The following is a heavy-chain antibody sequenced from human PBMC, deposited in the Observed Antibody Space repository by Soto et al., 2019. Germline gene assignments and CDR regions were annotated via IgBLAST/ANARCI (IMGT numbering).Heavy chain of an antibody. Sequence: GSLSRSCAACGFPFSDYYISWIRQAPGKGLEWVSYISSSGSTIYYADSVKGRFTISRDNAKNSLYLQMNSLRAEDTAVYYCARAGDYRRAFDIWGQGTMVTVSS. D-gene: IGHD4-17*01. CDR3: ARAGDYRRAFDI. CDR1: GFPFSDYY. CDR2: ISSSGSTI. J-gene: IGHJ3*02. V-gene: IGHV3-11*01.